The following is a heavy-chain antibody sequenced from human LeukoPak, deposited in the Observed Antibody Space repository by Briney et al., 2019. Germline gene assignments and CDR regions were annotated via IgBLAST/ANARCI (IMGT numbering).Heavy chain of an antibody. Sequence: GGSLRLSCAASGFTFSSYAMSWVRQAPGKGLGWVSAISGSGGSSYYADSVKGGFTMSRDNSKHTLYLQMNSLRAEDTAVYYCAKEMALSYSSSWYGDYWGQGTLVTVSS. J-gene: IGHJ4*02. CDR1: GFTFSSYA. CDR3: AKEMALSYSSSWYGDY. D-gene: IGHD6-13*01. CDR2: ISGSGGSS. V-gene: IGHV3-23*01.